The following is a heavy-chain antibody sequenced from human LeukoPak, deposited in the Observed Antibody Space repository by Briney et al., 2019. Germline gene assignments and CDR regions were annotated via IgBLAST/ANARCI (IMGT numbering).Heavy chain of an antibody. Sequence: PSETLSLTCAVYGGSFSGYYWSWIRQPPGKGLEWIGEINHSGSTNYNPSLKSRVTISVDTSKNQFSLKLSSVTAADTAVYYCARALDDYVSFWFDPWGQGTLVTVSS. CDR3: ARALDDYVSFWFDP. D-gene: IGHD3-16*01. CDR1: GGSFSGYY. J-gene: IGHJ5*02. V-gene: IGHV4-34*01. CDR2: INHSGST.